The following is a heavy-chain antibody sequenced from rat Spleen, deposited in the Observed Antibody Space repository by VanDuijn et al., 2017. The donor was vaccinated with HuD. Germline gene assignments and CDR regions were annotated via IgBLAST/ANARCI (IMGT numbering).Heavy chain of an antibody. D-gene: IGHD1-1*01. CDR1: GLSLTSNS. CDR2: MWNGGNT. V-gene: IGHV2-47*01. CDR3: TRDRLKWFDY. J-gene: IGHJ2*01. Sequence: QVQLKESGPGLVQPSQTLSLTCTVSGLSLTSNSVSWIRQPPGKGLEWMGVMWNGGNTAYNSPLKSRLSISRDTSKSQVFLKMNSLQTEDTAIYYCTRDRLKWFDYWGQGVMVTVSS.